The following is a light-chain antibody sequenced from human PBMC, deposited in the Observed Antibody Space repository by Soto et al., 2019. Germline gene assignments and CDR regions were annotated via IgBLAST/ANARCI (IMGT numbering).Light chain of an antibody. CDR1: QSVSSN. CDR2: GAS. CDR3: QQYNNWPPYP. J-gene: IGKJ2*01. Sequence: EIVLTQSPGALSLSPGEGATLSCRASQSVSSNLAWYQQKPGQAPRLLIYGASTRATGIPARFSGSGSGTEFTLTISSLQSEDFAVYYCQQYNNWPPYPFGQGTKVDIK. V-gene: IGKV3-15*01.